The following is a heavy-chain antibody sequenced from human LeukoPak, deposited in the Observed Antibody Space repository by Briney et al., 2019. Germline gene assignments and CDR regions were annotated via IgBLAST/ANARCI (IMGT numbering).Heavy chain of an antibody. J-gene: IGHJ4*02. V-gene: IGHV3-30-3*01. CDR3: AAAGQQINY. CDR2: ISYDGSNK. CDR1: GFTFSSYA. D-gene: IGHD6-13*01. Sequence: QPGRSLRLSCAASGFTFSSYAMHWVRQAPGKGLEWVAVISYDGSNKYYADSVKGRFTISRDNSKNTLYLQLNSLRAEDTAVYYCAAAGQQINYWGQGTLVTVSS.